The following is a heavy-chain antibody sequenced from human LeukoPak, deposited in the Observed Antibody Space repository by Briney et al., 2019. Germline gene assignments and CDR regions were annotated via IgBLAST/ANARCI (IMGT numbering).Heavy chain of an antibody. D-gene: IGHD5-24*01. CDR2: SSGSGRDT. J-gene: IGHJ4*02. CDR1: GLTFSNHA. V-gene: IGHV3-23*01. Sequence: GGSLRLSCAGSGLTFSNHAMTWVRQAPGKGLEYVAESSGSGRDTYYADSVQGRFTISRDNSKNTLYLQMNSLRAEDTAEYYCGRRTQDGYNPPIDYWGQGTLVTVSS. CDR3: GRRTQDGYNPPIDY.